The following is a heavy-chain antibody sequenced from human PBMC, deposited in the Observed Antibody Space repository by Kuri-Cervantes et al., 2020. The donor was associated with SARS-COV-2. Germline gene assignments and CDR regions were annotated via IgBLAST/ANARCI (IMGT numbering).Heavy chain of an antibody. CDR2: IWDDGSEI. D-gene: IGHD4-17*01. CDR1: GFTFSNYG. CDR3: AKLQAAYGDYVY. J-gene: IGHJ4*02. V-gene: IGHV3-33*06. Sequence: GGSLRLSCAASGFTFSNYGMHWVRQAPGKGLEWVAVIWDDGSEIFYADSVKGRFTISRDNSKNTLYLQMNSLSAEDTAVYYCAKLQAAYGDYVYWGRGTLVTVSS.